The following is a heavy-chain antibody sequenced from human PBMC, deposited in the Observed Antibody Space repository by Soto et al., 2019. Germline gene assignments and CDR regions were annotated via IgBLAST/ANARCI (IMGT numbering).Heavy chain of an antibody. D-gene: IGHD1-26*01. J-gene: IGHJ4*02. CDR2: IRTYSEGERT. CDR1: GFSFTKAW. CDR3: TTGSDEGY. Sequence: EVQLVESGGGLVKPGGSLRLSCAASGFSFTKAWMNWVRQAPGKGLEWVGRIRTYSEGERTDYSAPVKGRFSISRDDSKNTLYLQMNSLKIEDTAAYYCTTGSDEGYWGQGALVTVSS. V-gene: IGHV3-15*07.